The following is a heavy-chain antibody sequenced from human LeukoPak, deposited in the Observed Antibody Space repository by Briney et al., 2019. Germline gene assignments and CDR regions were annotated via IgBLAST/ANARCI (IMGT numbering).Heavy chain of an antibody. J-gene: IGHJ4*02. CDR1: GFSVSSIY. V-gene: IGHV3-53*01. CDR3: ARAPNWRFDH. D-gene: IGHD1-1*01. Sequence: PGGSLRLSCAASGFSVSSIYMNWVRQAPGKGLEWVSVIYSDGTTYYADSVKGRFTTSRDDSKNTLYLHMNSLRAEDTAVYYCARAPNWRFDHRGQGTLVTVSS. CDR2: IYSDGTT.